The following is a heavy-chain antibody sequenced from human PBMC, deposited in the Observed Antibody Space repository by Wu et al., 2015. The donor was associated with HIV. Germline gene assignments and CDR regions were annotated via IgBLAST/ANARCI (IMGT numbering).Heavy chain of an antibody. D-gene: IGHD3-10*01. CDR3: ARGNDRFYYYAMDV. Sequence: QVQLVQSGAEVKRPGSSVKVSCKASGGTFSNYAINWVRQAPGQGLEWMGGIIPMYSPTIYAQKFQGRVTITTDEFTSTAYMELSSLRSDDTAVYYCARGNDRFYYYAMDVVGPRDHGHR. CDR1: GGTFSNYA. V-gene: IGHV1-69*05. CDR2: IIPMYSPT. J-gene: IGHJ6*02.